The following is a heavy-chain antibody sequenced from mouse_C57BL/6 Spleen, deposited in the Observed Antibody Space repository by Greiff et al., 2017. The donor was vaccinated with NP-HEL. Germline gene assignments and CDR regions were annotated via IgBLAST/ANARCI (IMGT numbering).Heavy chain of an antibody. V-gene: IGHV1-55*01. D-gene: IGHD2-4*01. CDR3: ANGDYAQAWFAY. J-gene: IGHJ3*01. CDR1: GYTFTSYW. CDR2: IYPGSGST. Sequence: QVQLQQPGAELVKPGASVKMSCKASGYTFTSYWITWVKQRPGQGLEWIEDIYPGSGSTNYNEKFKSKATLTVDTSSSTAYIQLSSLTSEDSAVYYCANGDYAQAWFAYWGRGTLVTVSA.